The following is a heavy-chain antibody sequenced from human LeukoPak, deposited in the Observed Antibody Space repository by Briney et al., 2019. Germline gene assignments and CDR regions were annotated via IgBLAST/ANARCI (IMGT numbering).Heavy chain of an antibody. V-gene: IGHV1-18*01. J-gene: IGHJ5*02. Sequence: GASVKVSCKASGYTFTSYGISWVRQAPGQGLEWMGWISAYNGNTNYAQKLQGRVTMTTDTSTSTAYMELRSPRSDDTAVYYCARDQRYFDWPPTYNWFDPWGQGTLVTVSS. CDR1: GYTFTSYG. D-gene: IGHD3-9*01. CDR3: ARDQRYFDWPPTYNWFDP. CDR2: ISAYNGNT.